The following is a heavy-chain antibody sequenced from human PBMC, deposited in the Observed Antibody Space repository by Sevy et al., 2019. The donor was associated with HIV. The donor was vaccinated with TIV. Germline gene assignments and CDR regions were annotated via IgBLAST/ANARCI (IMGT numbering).Heavy chain of an antibody. D-gene: IGHD3-22*01. CDR2: MYYSGST. CDR1: GGSISSSSYY. Sequence: SETLSLTCTVSGGSISSSSYYWGWIRQPPGKGLEWIGSMYYSGSTYYNPSLKSRVTISVDTSKNQFSLKLSSVTAADTAVYYCARHKIKAYYYDSSGYYYEGWGQGTLVTVSS. V-gene: IGHV4-39*01. CDR3: ARHKIKAYYYDSSGYYYEG. J-gene: IGHJ4*02.